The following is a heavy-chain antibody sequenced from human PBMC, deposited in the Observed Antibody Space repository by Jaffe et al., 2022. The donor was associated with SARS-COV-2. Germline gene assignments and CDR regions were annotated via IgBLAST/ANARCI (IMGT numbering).Heavy chain of an antibody. CDR1: GFTFSSRW. D-gene: IGHD3-16*01. V-gene: IGHV3-7*01. Sequence: EVQLVESGGGLVQPGGSLRLSCAASGFTFSSRWMSWVRQAPGKGPEWVANIKPDGSEKYYVDSVKGRFTISRDNAKNSLYLQMNSLRAEDTAVYYCARDERGGLDYWGQGTLLTVSS. CDR2: IKPDGSEK. J-gene: IGHJ4*02. CDR3: ARDERGGLDY.